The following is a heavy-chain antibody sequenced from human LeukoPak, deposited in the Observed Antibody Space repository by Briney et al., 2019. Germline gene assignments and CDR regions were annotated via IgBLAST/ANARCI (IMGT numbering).Heavy chain of an antibody. CDR1: GGSISSGGYY. CDR2: IYYSGST. CDR3: ARADILTGYYDY. J-gene: IGHJ4*02. Sequence: PSETLSLTCTVSGGSISSGGYYWGWIRQHPGTGLEWIGYIYYSGSTYYNPSLKSRVTISVDTSKNQFSLKLSSVTAADTAVYYCARADILTGYYDYWGQGTLVTVSS. D-gene: IGHD3-9*01. V-gene: IGHV4-31*03.